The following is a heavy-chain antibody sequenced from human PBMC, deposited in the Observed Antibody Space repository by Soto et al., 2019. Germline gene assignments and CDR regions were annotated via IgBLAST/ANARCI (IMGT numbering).Heavy chain of an antibody. CDR2: IYYSGST. CDR1: GGSISSYY. CDR3: ARDLSPFFGRYGMDV. D-gene: IGHD3-3*01. Sequence: KASETLSLSCTVSGGSISSYYWSWIRQPPGKGLEWIGYIYYSGSTNYNPSLKSRVTISVDTSKNQFSLKLSSVTAADTAVYYCARDLSPFFGRYGMDVWGQGTTVTVSS. V-gene: IGHV4-59*01. J-gene: IGHJ6*02.